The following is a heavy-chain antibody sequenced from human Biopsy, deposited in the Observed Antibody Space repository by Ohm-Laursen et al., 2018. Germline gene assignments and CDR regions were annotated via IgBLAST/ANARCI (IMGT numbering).Heavy chain of an antibody. V-gene: IGHV1-18*04. D-gene: IGHD3-10*01. CDR2: ISTYNGNT. CDR3: ARGIGSMVRGVIINVNNWFDP. J-gene: IGHJ5*02. Sequence: SVKVSCKVAENPFSTHYIHWVRQAPGQGLEWMGWISTYNGNTNYAQKVQGRATMTTDTSTSTAYMELRSLRSDDTAVYYCARGIGSMVRGVIINVNNWFDPWGQGTLVTVSS. CDR1: ENPFSTHY.